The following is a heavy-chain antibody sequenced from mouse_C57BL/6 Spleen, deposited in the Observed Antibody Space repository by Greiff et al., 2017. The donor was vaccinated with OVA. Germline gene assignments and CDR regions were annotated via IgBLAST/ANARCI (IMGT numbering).Heavy chain of an antibody. V-gene: IGHV2-2*01. CDR2: IWSGGST. CDR3: ARIPITTVVAPTGTDAMDY. CDR1: GFSLTSYG. J-gene: IGHJ4*01. Sequence: QVQLKESGPGLVQPSQSLSITCTVSGFSLTSYGVHWVRQSPGKGLEWLGVIWSGGSTDYNAAFISRLSISKDNSKSQVCFKMNSLQADDTAIYYCARIPITTVVAPTGTDAMDYWGQGTSVTVSS. D-gene: IGHD1-1*01.